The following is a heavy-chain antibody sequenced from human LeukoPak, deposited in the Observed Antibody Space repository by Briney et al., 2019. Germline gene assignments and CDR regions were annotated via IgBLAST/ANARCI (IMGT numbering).Heavy chain of an antibody. D-gene: IGHD6-6*01. J-gene: IGHJ3*02. CDR1: GFIFSNYW. CDR3: ARVYSSSSGKNAFDI. CDR2: IKQDGTEK. V-gene: IGHV3-7*03. Sequence: GGSLRLSCAASGFIFSNYWMSWVRQAPGKGLEWVANIKQDGTEKDYVASVRGRFTISRDNAKNSLYLQVNSLRAEDTAVYYCARVYSSSSGKNAFDIWGQGTMVTASS.